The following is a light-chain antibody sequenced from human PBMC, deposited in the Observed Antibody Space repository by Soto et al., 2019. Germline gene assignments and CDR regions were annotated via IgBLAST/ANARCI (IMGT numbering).Light chain of an antibody. CDR3: RSYRSSSTFVV. CDR1: SSDVGGYNY. CDR2: DVT. Sequence: QSALTQPASVSGSPGQSITISCTGTSSDVGGYNYVSWYQQHTGKAPKRMIYDVTNRPSGVSNRFSGSKSGNTASLTISGLPAEDEADYYCRSYRSSSTFVVFGGGTQLTVL. J-gene: IGLJ2*01. V-gene: IGLV2-14*01.